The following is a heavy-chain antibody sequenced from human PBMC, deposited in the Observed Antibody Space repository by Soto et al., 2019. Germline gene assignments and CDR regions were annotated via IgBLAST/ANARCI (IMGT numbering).Heavy chain of an antibody. CDR1: GFTFDDYA. D-gene: IGHD2-15*01. Sequence: EVQLVESGGGLVQPGRSLRLSCAASGFTFDDYAMHWVRQAPGKGLEWVSGICWNSGSIGYADSVKGRFTISRDNAKNSLYLQMNSLRAEDTALYYCAKERYCSCGSCRAPPDYWGQGTLVTVSS. CDR3: AKERYCSCGSCRAPPDY. V-gene: IGHV3-9*01. J-gene: IGHJ4*02. CDR2: ICWNSGSI.